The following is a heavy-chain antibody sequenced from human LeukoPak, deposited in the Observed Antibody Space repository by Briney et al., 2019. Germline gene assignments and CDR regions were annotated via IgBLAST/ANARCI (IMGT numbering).Heavy chain of an antibody. CDR3: VRGMKWEQNVQYSSGWEIDY. D-gene: IGHD6-19*01. J-gene: IGHJ4*02. V-gene: IGHV3-7*01. Sequence: GGSLRLSCAATGFTFRKHWMSWVRQTVGKGLECVAKIREDGNEKHYVDSVKGRFTISRDNAKNSLFLQMNNLRVDDTAVYYCVRGMKWEQNVQYSSGWEIDYWGQGTLVTVSS. CDR2: IREDGNEK. CDR1: GFTFRKHW.